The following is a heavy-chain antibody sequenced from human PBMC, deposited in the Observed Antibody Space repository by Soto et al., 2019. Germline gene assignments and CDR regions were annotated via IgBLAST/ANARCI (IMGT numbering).Heavy chain of an antibody. J-gene: IGHJ4*02. Sequence: PGGSLRLSCAASGFTFNTYAMSWVLQAPGKGLEWVSAISGSGGSTYYADSVKGRFTISRDNSKDTLFLQMNSLRAEDTAVYYCAKDPDYFISLYWGQGTLVTVSS. CDR1: GFTFNTYA. D-gene: IGHD4-17*01. CDR2: ISGSGGST. CDR3: AKDPDYFISLY. V-gene: IGHV3-23*01.